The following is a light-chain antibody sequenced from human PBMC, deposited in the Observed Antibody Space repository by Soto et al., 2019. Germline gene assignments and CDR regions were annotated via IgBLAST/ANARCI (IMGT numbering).Light chain of an antibody. CDR2: WAS. Sequence: DIVMTQSPDSLAVSLGERATINCKSSQSVLYSSNNKNYLAWYQQKPGQPPKLLIYWASTRESGVPDRFSGSGSVTDFPLTCNSVQAEDVAVYYCQQEYSTPLTFGQGTEVEIK. V-gene: IGKV4-1*01. CDR1: QSVLYSSNNKNY. J-gene: IGKJ1*01. CDR3: QQEYSTPLT.